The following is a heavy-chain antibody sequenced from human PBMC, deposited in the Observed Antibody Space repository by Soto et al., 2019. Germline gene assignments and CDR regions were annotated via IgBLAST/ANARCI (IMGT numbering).Heavy chain of an antibody. CDR1: GGSISSHY. CDR2: LYYTGST. V-gene: IGHV4-59*11. CDR3: ARVGATVTSQALGFDH. D-gene: IGHD4-17*01. Sequence: SGTLSLTCTVSGGSISSHYWSWVRQPPGKGLEWIGYLYYTGSTNYNASLKSQVTMSLDTSKNQFSLMLTSVTAADTAVYYCARVGATVTSQALGFDHWGQGILVTVS. J-gene: IGHJ4*02.